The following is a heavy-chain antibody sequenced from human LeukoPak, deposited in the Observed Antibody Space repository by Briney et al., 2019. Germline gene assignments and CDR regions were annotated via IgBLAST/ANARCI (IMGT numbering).Heavy chain of an antibody. CDR2: ISGSGGST. J-gene: IGHJ4*02. CDR3: AKDQVYTYIPDY. D-gene: IGHD1-1*01. CDR1: GFTFSSYA. Sequence: GGSLRLSCAATGFTFSSYAMSWVRQAPGKGLEWVSAISGSGGSTYYADSVKGRFTISRDNSKNTLYLQMNSLRAEDTAVYYCAKDQVYTYIPDYWGQGTLVTVSS. V-gene: IGHV3-23*01.